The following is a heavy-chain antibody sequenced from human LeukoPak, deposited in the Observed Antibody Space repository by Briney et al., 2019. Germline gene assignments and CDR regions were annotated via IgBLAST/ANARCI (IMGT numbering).Heavy chain of an antibody. CDR1: GGSISSGGYS. Sequence: SQTLSLTCAVSGGSISSGGYSWSWIRQPPGKGLEWIGYIYYSGSTYYNPSLKSRVTISVDTSKNQFSLKLSSVTAADTAVYYCARDGRPSRWFDPWGQGTLVTVSS. J-gene: IGHJ5*02. D-gene: IGHD6-6*01. V-gene: IGHV4-30-4*07. CDR2: IYYSGST. CDR3: ARDGRPSRWFDP.